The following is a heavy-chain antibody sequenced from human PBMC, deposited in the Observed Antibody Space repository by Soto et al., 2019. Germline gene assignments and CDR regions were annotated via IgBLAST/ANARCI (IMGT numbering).Heavy chain of an antibody. CDR3: ARVQYYYGSGTYYNHYYGMDV. CDR2: INHSGST. CDR1: GGSISSSSYY. Sequence: SETLSLTCTVSGGSISSSSYYWSWIRQPPGKGLEWIGEINHSGSTSYNPSLKSRVTISVDTSKNQFSLKLSSVTAADTAVYYCARVQYYYGSGTYYNHYYGMDVWGQGTTVTVSS. J-gene: IGHJ6*02. D-gene: IGHD3-10*01. V-gene: IGHV4-39*07.